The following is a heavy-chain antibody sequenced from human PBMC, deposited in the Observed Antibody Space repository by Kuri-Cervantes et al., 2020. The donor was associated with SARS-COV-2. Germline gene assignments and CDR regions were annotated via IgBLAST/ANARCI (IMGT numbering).Heavy chain of an antibody. CDR3: AKGRRSTYYSSVDY. D-gene: IGHD2-2*02. Sequence: LSLTCAASGFTFSSYAMSWVRQAPGKGLEWVSAISGSGGSTYYADSVKGRFTISRDNSKNTLYLQMNSLRAEDTAVYYCAKGRRSTYYSSVDYCGQGTLVTVSS. J-gene: IGHJ4*02. CDR2: ISGSGGST. CDR1: GFTFSSYA. V-gene: IGHV3-23*01.